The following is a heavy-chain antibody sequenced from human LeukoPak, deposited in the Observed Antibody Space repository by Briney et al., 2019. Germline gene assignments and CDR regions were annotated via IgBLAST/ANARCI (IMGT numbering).Heavy chain of an antibody. Sequence: PGGSLRLSCAASGCTFSSYGMHWVRQAPAKGLEWVAVIWYDGSNKYYADSVKGRFTISRDNSKNTLYLQMNSLRAEDTAVYYCAKGYCSGGSCYTPAGLDYWGQGTLVTVSS. D-gene: IGHD2-15*01. J-gene: IGHJ4*02. CDR1: GCTFSSYG. CDR2: IWYDGSNK. CDR3: AKGYCSGGSCYTPAGLDY. V-gene: IGHV3-33*06.